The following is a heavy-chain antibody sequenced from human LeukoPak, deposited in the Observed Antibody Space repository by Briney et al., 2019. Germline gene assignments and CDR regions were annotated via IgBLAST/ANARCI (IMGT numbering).Heavy chain of an antibody. CDR3: AYITIFGLVTTPFDP. Sequence: SETLSLTCAVYGGSFSGYYWSWIRQPPGKGLEWIGEIKQSGSANYNPSLKSRVTISVDPSKNQLSLKLTSVTAADTAVYYCAYITIFGLVTTPFDPWGQGTLVTVSS. CDR2: IKQSGSA. J-gene: IGHJ5*02. V-gene: IGHV4-34*01. D-gene: IGHD3-3*01. CDR1: GGSFSGYY.